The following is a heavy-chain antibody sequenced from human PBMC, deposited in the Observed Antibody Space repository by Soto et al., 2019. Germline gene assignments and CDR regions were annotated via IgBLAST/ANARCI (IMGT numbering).Heavy chain of an antibody. J-gene: IGHJ3*02. D-gene: IGHD4-4*01. CDR1: GFALDDHY. Sequence: EVQLVESGGTLVQPGGSLRLSCAASGFALDDHYMDWVRQAPGEGLEWVGRTRDKANSYTTEYAASVKGRFTISRDDSQNSLYLQMNSLKTEDTAVYYCARVTKKTDAFDIWGQGTMVTGSS. CDR3: ARVTKKTDAFDI. CDR2: TRDKANSYTT. V-gene: IGHV3-72*01.